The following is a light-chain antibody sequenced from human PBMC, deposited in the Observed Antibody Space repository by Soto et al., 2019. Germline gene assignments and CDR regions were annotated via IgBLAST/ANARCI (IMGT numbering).Light chain of an antibody. CDR3: QQYHSYSSSYT. J-gene: IGKJ2*01. Sequence: DIQMTQSPSTLSASVGDRVTITCRASQSISSWLAWYQQKPGKAPKLLIYDASSLESGVPSRFSGSGSGTEFTLTISSLQPDDFATYYCQQYHSYSSSYTFGQGTKLEIK. V-gene: IGKV1-5*01. CDR1: QSISSW. CDR2: DAS.